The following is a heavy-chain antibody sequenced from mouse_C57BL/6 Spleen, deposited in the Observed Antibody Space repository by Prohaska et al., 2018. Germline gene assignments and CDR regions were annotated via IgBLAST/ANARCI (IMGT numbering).Heavy chain of an antibody. CDR1: GYAFSSYW. CDR2: IYPGDGDT. V-gene: IGHV1-80*01. D-gene: IGHD4-1*01. CDR3: AHTGTGDYFDY. J-gene: IGHJ2*01. Sequence: QVQLQQSGAELVKPGASVKISCKASGYAFSSYWMNWVKQRPGKGLEWIGQIYPGDGDTNYNGKFKGKATLTADKSSSTAYMQLSSLTSEDSAVYFCAHTGTGDYFDYWGQGTTLTVSS.